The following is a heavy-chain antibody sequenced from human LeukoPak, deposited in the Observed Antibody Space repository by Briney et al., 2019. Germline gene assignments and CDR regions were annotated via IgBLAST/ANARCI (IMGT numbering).Heavy chain of an antibody. CDR1: GYTFTSYY. Sequence: ASVKVSCKASGYTFTSYYMHWVRQAPGQGLEWMGMIFPSGGSTNYAQKFQGRVTMTRDMSTSTVYMELSSLRSEDAAVYYCARDRSETYSREFDYWGQGTLVSVSS. J-gene: IGHJ4*02. V-gene: IGHV1-46*01. D-gene: IGHD2-15*01. CDR3: ARDRSETYSREFDY. CDR2: IFPSGGST.